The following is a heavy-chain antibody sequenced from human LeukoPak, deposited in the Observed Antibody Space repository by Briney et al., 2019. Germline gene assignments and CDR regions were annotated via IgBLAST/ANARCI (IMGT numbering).Heavy chain of an antibody. D-gene: IGHD3-3*01. J-gene: IGHJ4*02. CDR3: ARDFRSGYYSGYFDY. CDR1: GYTFTSYY. V-gene: IGHV1-46*01. CDR2: INPSGGST. Sequence: ASVKVSCKASGYTFTSYYMHWVRQAPGQGLEWMGIINPSGGSTSYAQKFQGRATMTRDMSTSTVYMELSSLRSEDTAVYYCARDFRSGYYSGYFDYWGQGTLVTVSS.